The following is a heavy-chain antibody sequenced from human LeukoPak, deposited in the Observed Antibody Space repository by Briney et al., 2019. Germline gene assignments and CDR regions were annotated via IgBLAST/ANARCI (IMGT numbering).Heavy chain of an antibody. CDR1: GYSISSGYY. Sequence: SETLSLTCAISGYSISSGYYWGWIRQPPGKGLEWIGSIYHGGSTYYNPSLKSRVTISVDTSKNQFSLKLSSVTAADTAVYYCVYAFDIWGQGTMVTVSS. CDR3: VYAFDI. CDR2: IYHGGST. J-gene: IGHJ3*02. V-gene: IGHV4-38-2*01.